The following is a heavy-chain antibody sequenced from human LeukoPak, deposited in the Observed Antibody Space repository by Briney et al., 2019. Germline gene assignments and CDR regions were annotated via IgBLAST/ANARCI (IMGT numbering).Heavy chain of an antibody. CDR1: GFTVSCNY. J-gene: IGHJ4*02. V-gene: IGHV3-53*01. Sequence: GGSLRLSCAASGFTVSCNYMSWVRQAPGKGLEWVSVIYSGGRSHYADSVKGRFTISRDNSKNTLYLQMNSLRAEDTAVYYCAREGIWGYSGSYFFDYWGQGTLVTVSS. CDR2: IYSGGRS. D-gene: IGHD1-26*01. CDR3: AREGIWGYSGSYFFDY.